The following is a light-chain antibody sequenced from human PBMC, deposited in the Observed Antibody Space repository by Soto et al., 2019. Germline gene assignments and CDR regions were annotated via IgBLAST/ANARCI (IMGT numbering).Light chain of an antibody. Sequence: QSVLTQPPSASGTPGQRVTISCSGSSSNIGSNTVNWYQQLPGTAPTLLIYSNNQRPSAVPARFSGSKSGSSASLAISGLQSEDEADYYCAAWDDSLNGFYVFGTGTKVTVL. J-gene: IGLJ1*01. CDR3: AAWDDSLNGFYV. V-gene: IGLV1-44*01. CDR2: SNN. CDR1: SSNIGSNT.